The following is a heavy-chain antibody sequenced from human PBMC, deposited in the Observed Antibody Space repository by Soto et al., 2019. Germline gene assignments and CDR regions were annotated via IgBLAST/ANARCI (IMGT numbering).Heavy chain of an antibody. D-gene: IGHD2-21*02. CDR2: LNPNTGGT. CDR1: GYTFTAYY. CDR3: ARQLAYCGGDCYTEPLDY. V-gene: IGHV1-2*02. Sequence: GASVKVSCKTSGYTFTAYYVHWVRQAPGQGLEWMGWLNPNTGGTNYAQEFQGRVTMTRDTSISTAYMELSSLRSDDTAVFYCARQLAYCGGDCYTEPLDYWGQGTLVTVSS. J-gene: IGHJ4*02.